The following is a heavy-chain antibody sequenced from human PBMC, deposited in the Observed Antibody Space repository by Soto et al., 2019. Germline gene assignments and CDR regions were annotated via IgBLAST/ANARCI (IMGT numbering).Heavy chain of an antibody. Sequence: SETLSLTCTVSDASISSGRSYWSWIRQHPGKGLEWIGYMFYSGSTYYHPSLKSRVNISADTSKNQFSPRLTSVTPADTAVYYCARDNGYGHFDSWGQGTLVTVSS. D-gene: IGHD5-12*01. CDR3: ARDNGYGHFDS. CDR2: MFYSGST. J-gene: IGHJ4*02. V-gene: IGHV4-31*03. CDR1: DASISSGRSY.